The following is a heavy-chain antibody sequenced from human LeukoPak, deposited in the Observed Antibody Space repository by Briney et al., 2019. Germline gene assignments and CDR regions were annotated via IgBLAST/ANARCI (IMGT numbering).Heavy chain of an antibody. CDR1: GGSISSYY. J-gene: IGHJ4*02. Sequence: PSETLSLTCTVSGGSISSYYWSWIRQPPGKGLEWIGYIYTSGSTNYNPSLKSRVTISVDTSKNQFSLKLSSVTAADTTVYYCARGASIVGARFFDYWGQGTLVTVSS. V-gene: IGHV4-4*09. CDR3: ARGASIVGARFFDY. CDR2: IYTSGST. D-gene: IGHD1-26*01.